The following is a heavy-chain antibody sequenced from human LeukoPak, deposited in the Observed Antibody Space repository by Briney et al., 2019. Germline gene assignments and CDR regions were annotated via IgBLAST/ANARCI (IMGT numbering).Heavy chain of an antibody. CDR2: IYTSGST. CDR1: GGSISSYY. Sequence: SEPLSLTCTVSGGSISSYYWSWIRQPAGNGMEWIGRIYTSGSTNYNPSLKSRVTMSVDTSKNQFSLKLSSVTAADTAVYYCARGSHSHNFDYWGQGTLVTVSS. V-gene: IGHV4-4*07. CDR3: ARGSHSHNFDY. D-gene: IGHD1-26*01. J-gene: IGHJ4*02.